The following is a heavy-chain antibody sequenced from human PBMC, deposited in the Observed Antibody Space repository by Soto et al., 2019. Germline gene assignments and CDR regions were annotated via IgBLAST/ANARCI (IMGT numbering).Heavy chain of an antibody. D-gene: IGHD2-15*01. CDR1: GFTFDDYA. V-gene: IGHV3-9*01. Sequence: QPVGSLRLSCAASGFTFDDYAMHWVRQAPGKGLEWVSGISWNSVSIGYADSVKGRFTISRDNAKNSLYLQMNSLRPEDTALYYCATARSWYLIDYWGQGTLVTVYS. CDR3: ATARSWYLIDY. CDR2: ISWNSVSI. J-gene: IGHJ4*02.